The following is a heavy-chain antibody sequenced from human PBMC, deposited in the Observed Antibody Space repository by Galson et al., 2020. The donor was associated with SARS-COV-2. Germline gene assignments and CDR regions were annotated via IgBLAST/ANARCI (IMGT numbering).Heavy chain of an antibody. CDR1: GFPFSSYS. CDR2: ISAGSSYI. J-gene: IGHJ6*02. D-gene: IGHD2-15*01. V-gene: IGHV3-21*01. Sequence: GGSLRLSCAASGFPFSSYSMNWVRQAPGKGLEWVSSISAGSSYIYYADSVKGRFTISRDNAKNSLYLQMNSLRAEDTAVYYCARVGRMATTPANYYYYGLDVWGQGTTVTVSS. CDR3: ARVGRMATTPANYYYYGLDV.